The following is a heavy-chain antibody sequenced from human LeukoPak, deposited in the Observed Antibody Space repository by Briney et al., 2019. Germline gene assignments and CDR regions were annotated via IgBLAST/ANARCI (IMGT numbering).Heavy chain of an antibody. CDR2: ISYDGSKK. V-gene: IGHV3-30*03. J-gene: IGHJ4*02. CDR1: GLTFSSYG. D-gene: IGHD1-26*01. CDR3: ATHSGNFTRGYFES. Sequence: GGSLRLSCAASGLTFSSYGMHWVRQAPGKGLEWVAIISYDGSKKYYGDSVKGRFTISRDNSKNTLYLQMNSLRAEDTAVYYCATHSGNFTRGYFESWGQGTLVTVSS.